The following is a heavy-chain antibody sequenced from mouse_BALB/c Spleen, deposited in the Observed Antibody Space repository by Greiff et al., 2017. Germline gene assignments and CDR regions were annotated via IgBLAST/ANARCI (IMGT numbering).Heavy chain of an antibody. CDR2: INSNGGST. J-gene: IGHJ2*01. CDR1: GFTFSSYG. V-gene: IGHV5-6-3*01. CDR3: ARSYDYEDY. Sequence: EVKLMESGGGFVQPGGSLKLSCAASGFTFSSYGMSWVRQTPDKRLELVATINSNGGSTYYPDSVKGRFTISRDNAKNTLYLQMSSLKSEDTAMYYCARSYDYEDYWGQGTTLTGSS. D-gene: IGHD2-4*01.